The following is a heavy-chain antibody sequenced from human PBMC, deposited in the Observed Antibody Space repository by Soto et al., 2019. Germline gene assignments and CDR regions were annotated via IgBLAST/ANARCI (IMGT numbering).Heavy chain of an antibody. CDR1: GGSISSYY. CDR2: IYYSGST. D-gene: IGHD3-16*01. V-gene: IGHV4-59*01. Sequence: SETLSLTCTVSGGSISSYYWSWIRQPPGKGLEWIGYIYYSGSTNYNPSLKSRVTISVDTSKNQFSLKLSSVTAADTAVYYCARVKEPCGGNYYYYGMDVWGQGTTVTVSS. J-gene: IGHJ6*02. CDR3: ARVKEPCGGNYYYYGMDV.